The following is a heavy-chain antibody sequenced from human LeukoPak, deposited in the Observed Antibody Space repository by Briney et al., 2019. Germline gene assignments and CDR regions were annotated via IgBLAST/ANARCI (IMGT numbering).Heavy chain of an antibody. J-gene: IGHJ4*02. Sequence: GGSLRLSCAASGFTFSSYWMSWVRQAPGKGLEWVANIKQDGSEKYYVDSVKGRFTISRDNAKYSLYLQMNSLRAEDTAEYSCAAHDYDFWSGYYHHPDYWGQGTLVTVSS. V-gene: IGHV3-7*01. CDR2: IKQDGSEK. D-gene: IGHD3-3*01. CDR1: GFTFSSYW. CDR3: AAHDYDFWSGYYHHPDY.